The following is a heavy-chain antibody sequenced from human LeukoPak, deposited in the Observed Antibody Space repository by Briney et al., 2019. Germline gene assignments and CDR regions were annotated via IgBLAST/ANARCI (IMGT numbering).Heavy chain of an antibody. D-gene: IGHD6-13*01. CDR2: ISYSGNT. CDR3: ARHGHSSSWYDY. V-gene: IGHV4-59*08. CDR1: GGSISSYY. J-gene: IGHJ4*02. Sequence: PSETLSLTCTVSGGSISSYYWSWIRQPPGKGLEWIGYISYSGNTNYNPSLKSRVAISVDTSKNQFSLKLSSVTAADTAVYYCARHGHSSSWYDYWGQGTLVTVSS.